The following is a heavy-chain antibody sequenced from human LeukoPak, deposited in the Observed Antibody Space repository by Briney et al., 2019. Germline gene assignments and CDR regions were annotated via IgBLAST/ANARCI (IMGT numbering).Heavy chain of an antibody. CDR2: IWYDGSNK. Sequence: GRSLRLSCAASGFTFSIYGMHWVRQAPGKGLEWVAVIWYDGSNKYYADSVKGRFTISRDNSKNTLYLQMNSLRAEDTAVYYCARDRSDYYGSGSYYPPWFDPWGQGTLVTVSS. V-gene: IGHV3-33*01. D-gene: IGHD3-10*01. CDR3: ARDRSDYYGSGSYYPPWFDP. CDR1: GFTFSIYG. J-gene: IGHJ5*02.